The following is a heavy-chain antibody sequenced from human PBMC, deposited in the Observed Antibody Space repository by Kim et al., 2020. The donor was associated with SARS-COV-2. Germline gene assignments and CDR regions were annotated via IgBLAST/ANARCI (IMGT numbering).Heavy chain of an antibody. CDR3: ANLPWGDSSGYYYVSGGDY. J-gene: IGHJ4*02. CDR2: IIPIFGTA. CDR1: GGTFSSYA. D-gene: IGHD3-22*01. V-gene: IGHV1-69*13. Sequence: SVKVSCKASGGTFSSYAISWVRQAPGQGLEWMGGIIPIFGTANYAQKFQGRVTITADESTSTAYMELSSLRSEDTAVYYCANLPWGDSSGYYYVSGGDYWGQGTLVTVSS.